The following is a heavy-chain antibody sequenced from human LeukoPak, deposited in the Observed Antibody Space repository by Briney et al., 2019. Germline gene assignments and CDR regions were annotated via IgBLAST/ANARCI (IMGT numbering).Heavy chain of an antibody. J-gene: IGHJ3*02. V-gene: IGHV4-59*12. CDR2: IYYSGST. CDR1: GGSISSYY. Sequence: SETLSLTCTVSGGSISSYYWSWIRQPPGKGLEWIGYIYYSGSTNYNPSLKSRVTMSVDASKNQISLRLNSVTAADTAVYYCARDPMAGTFRAFDIWGQGTMVTVSS. CDR3: ARDPMAGTFRAFDI. D-gene: IGHD6-19*01.